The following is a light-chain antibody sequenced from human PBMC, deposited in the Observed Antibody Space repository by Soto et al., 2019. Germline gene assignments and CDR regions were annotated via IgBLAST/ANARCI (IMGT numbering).Light chain of an antibody. V-gene: IGLV1-44*01. J-gene: IGLJ3*02. Sequence: QLVLTQPPSASGTPGQRVTISCSGRSSNIGSNTVNWYQQLPGTAPKLLIYSNNQRPSGVPDRFSGSKSGTSASLAISGLQSEDEADHYCAAWDDSLNGRVFGGGTKLTVL. CDR1: SSNIGSNT. CDR2: SNN. CDR3: AAWDDSLNGRV.